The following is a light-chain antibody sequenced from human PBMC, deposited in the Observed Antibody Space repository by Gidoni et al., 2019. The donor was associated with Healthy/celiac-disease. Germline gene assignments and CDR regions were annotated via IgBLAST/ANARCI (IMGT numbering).Light chain of an antibody. CDR1: QSISSY. CDR3: QRSYSTLYT. Sequence: DIQMTQPPSSLSASVGARVTITCRASQSISSYLNWYQQKPGKAPKLLIYAASSLQSRVRSRFSGSGSGTDFTLTISSLQPVAFASYYCQRSYSTLYTFGPGTKLDIK. V-gene: IGKV1-39*01. CDR2: AAS. J-gene: IGKJ2*01.